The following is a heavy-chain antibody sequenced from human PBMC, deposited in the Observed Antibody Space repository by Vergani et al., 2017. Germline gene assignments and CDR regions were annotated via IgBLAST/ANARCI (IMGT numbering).Heavy chain of an antibody. V-gene: IGHV4-38-2*01. D-gene: IGHD2-21*01. CDR1: GYSIRNGYY. J-gene: IGHJ5*02. Sequence: QVQLQESGPGLVEPSETLWLTCAVSGYSIRNGYYWGWIRQPPGKGLEWIGSIYHSGSTHYNPSLKSRVTISVDTSKNDFSLKVTSVTAADTAVYYCARGNXGVNCPKYNWLAPWGRGILVTVSS. CDR3: ARGNXGVNCPKYNWLAP. CDR2: IYHSGST.